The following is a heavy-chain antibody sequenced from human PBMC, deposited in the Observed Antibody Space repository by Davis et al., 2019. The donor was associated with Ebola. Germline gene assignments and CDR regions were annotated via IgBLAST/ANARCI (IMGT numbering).Heavy chain of an antibody. CDR2: LNPNSGNT. CDR3: ARLLMVAGKFDY. D-gene: IGHD2-15*01. V-gene: IGHV1-8*02. Sequence: AASVKVSCKASGGTFSSYAISWVRQATGQGLEWMGWLNPNSGNTDSTHKFQGRLTMTKNISIGTAYMELSTLTSEDTAVYYCARLLMVAGKFDYWGQGTLVTVSS. J-gene: IGHJ4*02. CDR1: GGTFSSYA.